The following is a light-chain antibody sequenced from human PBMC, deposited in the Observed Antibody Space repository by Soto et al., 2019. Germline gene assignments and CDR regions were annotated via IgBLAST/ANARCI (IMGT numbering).Light chain of an antibody. CDR3: SSYTTSSTYV. CDR2: DVS. J-gene: IGLJ1*01. V-gene: IGLV2-14*01. CDR1: SSDVGGYNY. Sequence: QSVLTQPASVSGSPGQSITISCTGTSSDVGGYNYVSWYQQHPGKAPKLMIYDVSTRPSGVSNRFSGSKSGNTASLTISGLQAEDEAEYYCSSYTTSSTYVFGTGTKVTVL.